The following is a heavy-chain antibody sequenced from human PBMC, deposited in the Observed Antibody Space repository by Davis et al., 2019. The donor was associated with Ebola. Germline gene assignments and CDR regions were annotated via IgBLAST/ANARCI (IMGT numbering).Heavy chain of an antibody. D-gene: IGHD4-11*01. J-gene: IGHJ4*02. CDR1: GGSISSYY. CDR2: IYYSGST. Sequence: MPSETLSLTCTVSGGSISSYYWSWIRQPPGKGLEWIGYIYYSGSTNYNPSRKSRVTISVDTPKNQSSLKLSSVTAADTAVYYCARHWGRDFMTTVTPYYFDYWGQGTLVTVSS. V-gene: IGHV4-59*08. CDR3: ARHWGRDFMTTVTPYYFDY.